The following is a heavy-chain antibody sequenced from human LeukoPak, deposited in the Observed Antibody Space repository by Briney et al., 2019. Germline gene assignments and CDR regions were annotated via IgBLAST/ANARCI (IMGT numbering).Heavy chain of an antibody. D-gene: IGHD6-13*01. CDR2: ISGSGGST. Sequence: PGGSLRLSCAASGFTFSSYAMSWVRQAPGKGLEWVSAISGSGGSTYYADSVKGRFTISRDNSKNTLYLQMNSLRAEDTAVYYCAKDRIRGIPQATCPLYWGQGTLVTVSS. CDR1: GFTFSSYA. V-gene: IGHV3-23*01. CDR3: AKDRIRGIPQATCPLY. J-gene: IGHJ4*02.